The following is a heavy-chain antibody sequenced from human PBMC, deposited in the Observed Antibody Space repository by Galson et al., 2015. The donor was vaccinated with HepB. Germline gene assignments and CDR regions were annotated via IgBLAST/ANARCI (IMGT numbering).Heavy chain of an antibody. D-gene: IGHD2-15*01. V-gene: IGHV3-30*04. Sequence: SLRLSCAASGFTFSSYAMHWVRQAPGKGLEWVAVISYDGSNKYYADSVKGRFTISRDNSKNTLYLQMNSLRAEDTAVYYCARDVFMGSGGSFDYWGQGTLVTVSS. J-gene: IGHJ4*02. CDR1: GFTFSSYA. CDR3: ARDVFMGSGGSFDY. CDR2: ISYDGSNK.